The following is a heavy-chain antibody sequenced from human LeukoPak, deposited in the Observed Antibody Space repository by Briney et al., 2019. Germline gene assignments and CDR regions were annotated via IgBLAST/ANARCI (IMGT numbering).Heavy chain of an antibody. J-gene: IGHJ3*02. Sequence: GGSLRLSCAASGFTFSSYEMNWVRQAPGKGLEWVSYISGSGTTIYYADSVKGRFTISRDYAKNSLYLQMNSLRAEDTALYYCARERVGATLYAFDIWGQGTMVTVSS. CDR1: GFTFSSYE. D-gene: IGHD1-26*01. CDR2: ISGSGTTI. CDR3: ARERVGATLYAFDI. V-gene: IGHV3-48*03.